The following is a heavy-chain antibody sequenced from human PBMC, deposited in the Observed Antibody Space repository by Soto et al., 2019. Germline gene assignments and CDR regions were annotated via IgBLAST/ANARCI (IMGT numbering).Heavy chain of an antibody. CDR3: ARDRTGVYDYVWGSSRTLRDDGMDV. CDR1: GGSISSGGYY. CDR2: IYSSGST. J-gene: IGHJ6*02. D-gene: IGHD3-16*02. V-gene: IGHV4-31*03. Sequence: SETLSLTCTVSGGSISSGGYYWSWIRQHPGKGLEWIGYIYSSGSTYYNPSLKSRVTISVDTSKNQFSLKLSSVTAADTAVYYCARDRTGVYDYVWGSSRTLRDDGMDVWGQGTRVTVSS.